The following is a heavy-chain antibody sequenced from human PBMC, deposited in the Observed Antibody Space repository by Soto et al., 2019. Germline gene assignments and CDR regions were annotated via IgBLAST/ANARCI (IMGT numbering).Heavy chain of an antibody. V-gene: IGHV3-30-3*01. CDR2: VSFNEDKK. J-gene: IGHJ6*02. Sequence: VQLVESGGGVVQPGRSLRLSCAGSGFTFSTLALHWVRQAPGKGLEWVAVVSFNEDKKDYAESVKGRFTISRDNSKNTLSLHMTNLRPEDTAVYRCDRDSFGDYLPTYGMDVWGPGTTVIVSS. CDR1: GFTFSTLA. CDR3: DRDSFGDYLPTYGMDV. D-gene: IGHD4-17*01.